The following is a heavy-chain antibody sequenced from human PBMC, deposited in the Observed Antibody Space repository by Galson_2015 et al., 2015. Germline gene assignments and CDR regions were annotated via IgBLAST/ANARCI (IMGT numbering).Heavy chain of an antibody. CDR1: GFTFSSYG. D-gene: IGHD1-26*01. Sequence: SLRLSCAASGFTFSSYGMHWVRQAPGKGLEWVAVIWYDGSNKYYADSVKGRFTISRDNSKNTLYLQMNSLRAEDAAVYYCARDLLVGACGGSFDYWGQGTLVTVSS. CDR2: IWYDGSNK. V-gene: IGHV3-33*01. J-gene: IGHJ4*02. CDR3: ARDLLVGACGGSFDY.